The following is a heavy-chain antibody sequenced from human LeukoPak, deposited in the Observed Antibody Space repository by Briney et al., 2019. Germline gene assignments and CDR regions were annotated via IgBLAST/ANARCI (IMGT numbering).Heavy chain of an antibody. D-gene: IGHD6-6*01. J-gene: IGHJ3*02. CDR1: GYTFTSYG. V-gene: IGHV1-18*01. CDR2: ISSYNGNT. Sequence: GASVKVSCNSSGYTFTSYGISWVRHAPGQGLESMGWISSYNGNTNYAQRFQGRVVMTTDTSTSTSYMELRNLRPDDTALYYCAREGQLSFDIWGQGTMVTVSS. CDR3: AREGQLSFDI.